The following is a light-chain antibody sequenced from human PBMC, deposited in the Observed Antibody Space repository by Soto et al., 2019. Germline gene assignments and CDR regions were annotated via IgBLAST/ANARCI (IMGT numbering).Light chain of an antibody. CDR3: SSYTSSSTLGYVI. Sequence: QPALTQPASVSGSPGQSITISCTGTSSDVGGYKYVSWYQQHPGKVPKLMIYDVNNRPSGVSNRFSGSKSGNTASLTISGLQAEDEADYYCSSYTSSSTLGYVIFGGGTKLTVL. CDR2: DVN. J-gene: IGLJ2*01. CDR1: SSDVGGYKY. V-gene: IGLV2-14*01.